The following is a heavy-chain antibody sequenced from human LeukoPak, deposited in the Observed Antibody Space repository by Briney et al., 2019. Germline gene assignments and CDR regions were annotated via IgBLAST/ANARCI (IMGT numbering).Heavy chain of an antibody. CDR3: AKVRWLQPDAFDI. J-gene: IGHJ3*02. CDR1: GFTFSSYG. Sequence: PGGSLRLSCAASGFTFSSYGMHWVRQAPGKGLEWVAVISYDGSNKYYADSVKGRFTISRDNSKNTLYLQMNSLRAEDTAVYYCAKVRWLQPDAFDIWGQGATVTVSS. D-gene: IGHD4-17*01. CDR2: ISYDGSNK. V-gene: IGHV3-30*18.